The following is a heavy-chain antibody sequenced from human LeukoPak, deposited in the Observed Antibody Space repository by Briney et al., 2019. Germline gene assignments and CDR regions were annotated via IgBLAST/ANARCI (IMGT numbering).Heavy chain of an antibody. D-gene: IGHD3-10*01. J-gene: IGHJ4*02. CDR1: GLTFSSSW. CDR2: INQDGSVK. Sequence: GGSLRLSCAASGLTFSSSWMSWVRQAPGKGLEWVADINQDGSVKYYVDSVKGRFTASRDNAKNSLYLQMNSLSAEDTAVYFCARDPHFGALDFWGQGTLVTVSS. CDR3: ARDPHFGALDF. V-gene: IGHV3-7*01.